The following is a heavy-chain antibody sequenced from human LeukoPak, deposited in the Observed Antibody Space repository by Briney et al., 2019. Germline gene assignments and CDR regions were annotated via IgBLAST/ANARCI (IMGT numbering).Heavy chain of an antibody. J-gene: IGHJ4*02. CDR2: IIPIFGTA. CDR3: ARDGEYYDSRGSYFDS. D-gene: IGHD3-22*01. V-gene: IGHV1-69*13. CDR1: GYTFTSYA. Sequence: GASVKVSCKASGYTFTSYAISWVRQAPGQGLEWMGGIIPIFGTANYAQKFQGRVTITADESTSTAYMELSSLRSEDTAVYYCARDGEYYDSRGSYFDSWGQGTLVTVSS.